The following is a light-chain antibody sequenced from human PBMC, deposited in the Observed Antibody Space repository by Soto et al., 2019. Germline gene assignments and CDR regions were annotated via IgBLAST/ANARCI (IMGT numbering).Light chain of an antibody. CDR2: GVS. CDR1: QSVSSNY. Sequence: EIVLSRSPGTLSLSPGERATLSCRASQSVSSNYLAWFQQRPGQAPRLLIYGVSTRATGTPDRFSASGSATDFTLSISRLEPEDFAVYFCHQYGASPWTFGQGTKVDI. V-gene: IGKV3-20*01. CDR3: HQYGASPWT. J-gene: IGKJ1*01.